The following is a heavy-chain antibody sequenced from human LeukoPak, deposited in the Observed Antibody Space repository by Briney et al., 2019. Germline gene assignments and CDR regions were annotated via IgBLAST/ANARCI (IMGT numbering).Heavy chain of an antibody. CDR2: ISHSGST. J-gene: IGHJ4*02. Sequence: SGTLSLTCAVSGGSINNTSGLSWVRQPPGKGLEWIGQISHSGSTNYNPSLKSRVTISVDKSKNHFSLRLSSVTAADTAIYYCARCALGFPMAPWGQGTLITVSS. CDR1: GGSINNTSG. CDR3: ARCALGFPMAP. D-gene: IGHD1-26*01. V-gene: IGHV4-4*02.